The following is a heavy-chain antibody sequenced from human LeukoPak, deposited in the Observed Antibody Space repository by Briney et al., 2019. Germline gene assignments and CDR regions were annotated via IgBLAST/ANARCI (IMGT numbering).Heavy chain of an antibody. Sequence: SETLSLTCAVYGGSFSGYYWSWIXQXXXXXXEWIGEINHSGSTNYNPSLKSRVTISVDTSKNQFSLKLSSVTAADTAVYYCASGYDYGVVDYWGQGTLVTVSS. CDR2: INHSGST. CDR3: ASGYDYGVVDY. CDR1: GGSFSGYY. V-gene: IGHV4-34*01. J-gene: IGHJ4*02. D-gene: IGHD5-12*01.